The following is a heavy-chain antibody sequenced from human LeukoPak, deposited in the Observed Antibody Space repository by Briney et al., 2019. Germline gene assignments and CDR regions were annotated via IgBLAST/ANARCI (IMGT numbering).Heavy chain of an antibody. CDR3: ARDSGITMVRGNWFDP. D-gene: IGHD3-10*01. CDR1: GFIFSSYS. Sequence: GGSLRLSCAASGFIFSSYSMNWVRQAPGKGLEWVSSISSSSSYIYYADSVKGRFTISRDNAKNSLYLQMNSLRAEDTAVYYCARDSGITMVRGNWFDPWGQGTLVTVSS. CDR2: ISSSSSYI. J-gene: IGHJ5*02. V-gene: IGHV3-21*01.